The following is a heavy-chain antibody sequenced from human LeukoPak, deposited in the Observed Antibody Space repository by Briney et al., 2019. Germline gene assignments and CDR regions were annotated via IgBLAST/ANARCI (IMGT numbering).Heavy chain of an antibody. Sequence: PGGSLRLSCAASGFTVSSNYMSWVRQAPGKGLEWVSVIYSGGSTYYADSVKGRFTVSRDNSKNTLYLQMNSLRAEDTAVYYCAKRAYDSSAYYHWWYFDLWGRGTLVTVSS. V-gene: IGHV3-53*01. J-gene: IGHJ2*01. CDR1: GFTVSSNY. CDR2: IYSGGST. CDR3: AKRAYDSSAYYHWWYFDL. D-gene: IGHD3-22*01.